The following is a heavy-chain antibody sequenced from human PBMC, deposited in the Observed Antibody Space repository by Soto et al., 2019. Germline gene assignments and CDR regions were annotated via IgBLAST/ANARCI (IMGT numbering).Heavy chain of an antibody. D-gene: IGHD3-22*01. CDR3: AKDAYYYDSSGYYVFDY. CDR1: GFTFSNYG. Sequence: GGSLRLSCGDSGFTFSNYGMHWVRQAPGKGLEWVAGISYDGSNKHYADSAEGRFTISRDNSKSTVYLQMNSLRAEDTAIYYCAKDAYYYDSSGYYVFDYWGQGALVTVSS. CDR2: ISYDGSNK. V-gene: IGHV3-30*18. J-gene: IGHJ4*02.